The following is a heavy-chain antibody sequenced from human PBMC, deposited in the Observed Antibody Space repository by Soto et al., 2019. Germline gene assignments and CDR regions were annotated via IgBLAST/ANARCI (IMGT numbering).Heavy chain of an antibody. D-gene: IGHD3-22*01. CDR2: IVAYNGHT. CDR1: GYTFTSSG. V-gene: IGHV1-18*01. J-gene: IGHJ6*02. CDR3: AREDYYDRRGYRHVRYDFGMDV. Sequence: ASVKVACKASGYTFTSSGISWVRQAPGQGLDWMGWIVAYNGHTKYAQKLQGRVTMTADTSTSTAYMELRSLKSGDTAVYYCAREDYYDRRGYRHVRYDFGMDVWGQGTTVTVSS.